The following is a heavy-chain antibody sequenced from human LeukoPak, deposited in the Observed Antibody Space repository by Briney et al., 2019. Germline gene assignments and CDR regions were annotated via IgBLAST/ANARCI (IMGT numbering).Heavy chain of an antibody. CDR3: TTDYDGYNFFDI. CDR2: IYSGGST. Sequence: GGSLRLSCAASGFTVSSNYMSWVRQAPGKGLEWVSVIYSGGSTYYADSVKGRFTISRDNSKNTLYLQMNSLKTEDTAVYYCTTDYDGYNFFDIWGQGTMVTVSS. D-gene: IGHD5-24*01. CDR1: GFTVSSNY. V-gene: IGHV3-66*01. J-gene: IGHJ3*02.